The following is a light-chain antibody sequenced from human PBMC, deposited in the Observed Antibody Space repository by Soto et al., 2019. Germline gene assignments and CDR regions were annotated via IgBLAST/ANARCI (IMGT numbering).Light chain of an antibody. CDR1: QSVSSH. CDR2: DAS. Sequence: EIVLTQSPGTRSLSPGERATLSCTASQSVSSHLAWYQQKPGQAPRLLIYDASNRATGIPARFRGSGSGTDFTLTISSLEPEDFAVYHCVQRTTWPWTCGQGSKVEIK. CDR3: VQRTTWPWT. J-gene: IGKJ1*01. V-gene: IGKV3-11*01.